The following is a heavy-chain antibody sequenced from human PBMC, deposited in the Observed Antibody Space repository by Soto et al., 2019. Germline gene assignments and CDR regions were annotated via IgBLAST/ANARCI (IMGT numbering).Heavy chain of an antibody. CDR3: ARAYYYDRSGPFYYFDY. J-gene: IGHJ4*02. Sequence: SVKVSCKASGGTFSSYTISWVRQAPGQGLEWMGGIIPIFGTANYAQKFQGRVTITADESTSTAYVELSSLRSEDTAVYYCARAYYYDRSGPFYYFDYWGQGTLVTVSS. CDR2: IIPIFGTA. V-gene: IGHV1-69*13. D-gene: IGHD3-22*01. CDR1: GGTFSSYT.